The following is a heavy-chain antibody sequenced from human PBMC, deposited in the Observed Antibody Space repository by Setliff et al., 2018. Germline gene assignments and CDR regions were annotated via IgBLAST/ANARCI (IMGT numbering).Heavy chain of an antibody. Sequence: SETLSLTCAVSGGSVTSHYWSWIRQPPGKGLEWIGFIFYSGDTNSNPSLKSRVTMSVDTSKNQFSLTLNSVTAADTATYYCARDRSYYASGSFTKWFDYWGQGALVTVSS. CDR3: ARDRSYYASGSFTKWFDY. CDR1: GGSVTSHY. D-gene: IGHD3-10*01. V-gene: IGHV4-59*02. J-gene: IGHJ4*02. CDR2: IFYSGDT.